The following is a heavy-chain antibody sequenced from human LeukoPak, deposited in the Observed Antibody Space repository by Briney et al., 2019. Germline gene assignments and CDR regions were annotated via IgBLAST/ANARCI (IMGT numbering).Heavy chain of an antibody. V-gene: IGHV3-49*04. Sequence: PGGSLRLSCTTSGFTFGDYAMSWVRQAPGKGLEWLGFVRSKAYGGTTEYVASVKGRFIISRNDSKSIAYLQMNSLKTEDTAVYYCTKNYGDYFQPGGQGPLVTVSS. CDR2: VRSKAYGGTT. CDR3: TKNYGDYFQP. D-gene: IGHD4-17*01. J-gene: IGHJ5*02. CDR1: GFTFGDYA.